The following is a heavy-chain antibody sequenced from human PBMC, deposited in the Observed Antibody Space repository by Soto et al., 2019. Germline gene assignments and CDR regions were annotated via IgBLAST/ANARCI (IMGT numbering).Heavy chain of an antibody. J-gene: IGHJ6*02. CDR1: GGSIRGHY. Sequence: SETLSLTCTVSGGSIRGHYWSWMRQPPGKGLEWIGYIHSSGSSKQDSSLKGRVTMSVDTSRNQVSLKVTSVTAADTAVYYCGRVIGGYTSGYGMDVRGQGTAVTVSS. CDR2: IHSSGSS. D-gene: IGHD2-2*02. V-gene: IGHV4-59*11. CDR3: GRVIGGYTSGYGMDV.